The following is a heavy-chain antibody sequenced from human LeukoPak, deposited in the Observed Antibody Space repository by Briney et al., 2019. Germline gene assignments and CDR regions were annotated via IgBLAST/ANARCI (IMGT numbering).Heavy chain of an antibody. CDR2: ISGSGGST. V-gene: IGHV3-23*01. D-gene: IGHD2-2*01. J-gene: IGHJ4*02. CDR1: GFTFSSYA. Sequence: PGGSLRLSCAASGFTFSSYAMSWVRQAPGKGPEWVSAISGSGGSTYYADSVKGRFTISRDNSKNTLYLQMNSLRAGDTAVYYCAKASIVVVPAAENYYFDYWGQGTLVTVSS. CDR3: AKASIVVVPAAENYYFDY.